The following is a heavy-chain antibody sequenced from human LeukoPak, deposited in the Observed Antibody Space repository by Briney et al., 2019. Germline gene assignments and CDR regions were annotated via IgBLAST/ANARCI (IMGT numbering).Heavy chain of an antibody. CDR2: IDPSDSYT. J-gene: IGHJ3*02. Sequence: GESLKISCKGSGYSFTSYWISWVRQMPGKGLEWMGRIDPSDSYTNYSPSFQGHVTISADKFISTAYLQWSSLKASDTAMYYCARRRSGYDYAFDIWGQGTMVTVSS. V-gene: IGHV5-10-1*01. CDR1: GYSFTSYW. CDR3: ARRRSGYDYAFDI. D-gene: IGHD5-12*01.